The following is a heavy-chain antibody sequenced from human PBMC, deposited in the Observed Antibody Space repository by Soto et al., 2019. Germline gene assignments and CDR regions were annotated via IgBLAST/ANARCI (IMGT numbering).Heavy chain of an antibody. Sequence: SETLSLTCTVSGGSIRRSYYYWSWVRQHPQRGLEWIGYIYHSGSTFYNPSLRSRVVISVDTSQNQFSLNLTSVTAADTAVYYCAIVEAFIRSLGSFDYLGQGMRVSVSS. V-gene: IGHV4-31*03. J-gene: IGHJ4*02. CDR3: AIVEAFIRSLGSFDY. D-gene: IGHD3-16*01. CDR2: IYHSGST. CDR1: GGSIRRSYYY.